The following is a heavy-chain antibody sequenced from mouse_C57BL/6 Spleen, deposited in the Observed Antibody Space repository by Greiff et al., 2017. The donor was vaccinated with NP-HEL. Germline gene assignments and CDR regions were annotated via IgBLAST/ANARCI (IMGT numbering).Heavy chain of an antibody. Sequence: VQLQQSVAELVRPGASVKLSCTASGFNITNTYMHWVKQRPEQGLEWIGRIDPANGNTKYAPKFQGKATITADTSSNTAYMQLSSLTSEDTAIYYGASSITTVVATEYYAMDYWGQGTSVTVSS. D-gene: IGHD1-1*01. CDR1: GFNITNTY. CDR2: IDPANGNT. J-gene: IGHJ4*01. V-gene: IGHV14-3*01. CDR3: ASSITTVVATEYYAMDY.